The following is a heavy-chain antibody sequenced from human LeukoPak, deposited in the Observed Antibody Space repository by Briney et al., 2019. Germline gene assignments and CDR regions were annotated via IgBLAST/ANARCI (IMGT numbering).Heavy chain of an antibody. D-gene: IGHD3-22*01. CDR3: ARDSHTSGYYYVDY. J-gene: IGHJ4*02. CDR2: IYHSGST. Sequence: SETLSLTCTVSGGSISSGGYYWSWIRQHPGKGLEWIGYIYHSGSTYYNPSLKSRLTISVDTSKNQFSLKLSSVTAADTDIYYCARDSHTSGYYYVDYWGQGTLVTVSS. V-gene: IGHV4-31*03. CDR1: GGSISSGGYY.